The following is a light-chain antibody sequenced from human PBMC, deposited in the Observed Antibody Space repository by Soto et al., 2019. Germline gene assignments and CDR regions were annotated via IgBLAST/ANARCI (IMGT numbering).Light chain of an antibody. V-gene: IGLV1-40*01. CDR3: QSYDTSMRGGV. CDR1: NCNIGAGYD. CDR2: GNK. Sequence: QSVLTQPPSASGSPGQTVTISCTGANCNIGAGYDVCWYQQLPGTDPKLMIYGNKRRPSGVPDRFSASKSGTSASLAISGLQAEDEADYYCQSYDTSMRGGVFGGGTKLTVL. J-gene: IGLJ3*02.